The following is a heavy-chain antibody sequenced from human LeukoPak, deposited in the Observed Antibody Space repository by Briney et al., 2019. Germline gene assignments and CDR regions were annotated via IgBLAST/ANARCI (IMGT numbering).Heavy chain of an antibody. J-gene: IGHJ4*02. CDR3: ARMGHCGSRTGGMLDY. D-gene: IGHD3-10*01. V-gene: IGHV4-59*01. CDR2: IYYSGST. Sequence: SETLSLTCTVSGGSISSYYWSWIRQPPGKGLEWVGYIYYSGSTNYNPSLKSRVTISVDTSKNQFSLKLSSVTAADTAVYYCARMGHCGSRTGGMLDYWGQGTLVTVSS. CDR1: GGSISSYY.